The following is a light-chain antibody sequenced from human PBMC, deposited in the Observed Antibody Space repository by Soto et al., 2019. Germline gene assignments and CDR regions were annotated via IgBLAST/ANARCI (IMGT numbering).Light chain of an antibody. CDR2: RHN. Sequence: QSVLTQTPSASGTPGQRVSISCSGSSSNIGSNYVYWYQQVPGMAPKLLIHRHNQRPSGVPDRFSGSKSGTSASLAISGLRSDDEADYYCAAWDDSLNGIVFGAGTKVTVL. CDR3: AAWDDSLNGIV. V-gene: IGLV1-47*01. J-gene: IGLJ1*01. CDR1: SSNIGSNY.